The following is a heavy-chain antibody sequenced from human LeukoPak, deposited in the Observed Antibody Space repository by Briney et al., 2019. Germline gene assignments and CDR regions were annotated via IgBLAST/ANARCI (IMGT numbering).Heavy chain of an antibody. J-gene: IGHJ3*02. CDR1: GFTFSSYA. V-gene: IGHV3-30-3*01. D-gene: IGHD2-15*01. Sequence: GGSLRLSCAASGFTFSSYAMHWVRQAPGKGLEWVAVISYDGSNKYYADSVKGRFTISRDNSKNSLYLQMNSLRAEDTALYYCAKDKRHTRFDAFDIWGQGTMVTVSS. CDR2: ISYDGSNK. CDR3: AKDKRHTRFDAFDI.